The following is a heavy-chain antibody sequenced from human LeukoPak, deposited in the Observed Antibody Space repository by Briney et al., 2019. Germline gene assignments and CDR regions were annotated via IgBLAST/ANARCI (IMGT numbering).Heavy chain of an antibody. Sequence: PSETLSLTCTVSGGSISSGGYYWSWIRQHPGKGLEWIGYIYYSGSTYYNPSPKSRVTISVDTSKNQFSLKLSSVTAADTAVYYCARLTHYYYGSGSPRHYYYGMDVWGQGTTVTVSS. D-gene: IGHD3-10*01. V-gene: IGHV4-31*03. J-gene: IGHJ6*02. CDR1: GGSISSGGYY. CDR2: IYYSGST. CDR3: ARLTHYYYGSGSPRHYYYGMDV.